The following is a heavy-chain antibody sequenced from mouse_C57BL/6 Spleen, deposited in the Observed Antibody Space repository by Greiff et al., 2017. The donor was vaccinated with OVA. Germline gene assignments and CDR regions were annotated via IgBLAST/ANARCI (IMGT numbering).Heavy chain of an antibody. Sequence: VPLPPSGPFLFPPSPSLSITCTVSGFSLTSYGVHWVRQSPGKGLEWLGVIWSGGSTDYNAAFISRLSISKDNSKSQVIFKMNSLQADDTAIYYCARNYDGSFAYWGQGTLVTVSA. V-gene: IGHV2-2*01. CDR2: IWSGGST. D-gene: IGHD2-3*01. CDR3: ARNYDGSFAY. CDR1: GFSLTSYG. J-gene: IGHJ3*01.